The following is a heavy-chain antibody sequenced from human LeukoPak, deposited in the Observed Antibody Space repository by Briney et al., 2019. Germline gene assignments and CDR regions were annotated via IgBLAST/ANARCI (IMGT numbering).Heavy chain of an antibody. V-gene: IGHV3-23*01. CDR1: GFTFSSYA. Sequence: PGGSLRLSCAASGFTFSSYAMSWVRQAPGKGLEWVSAISGSGGSTYYADSVKGRFTISRDNAKNSLYLQMNSLRDEDTAVYYCARENYYDSSGYGHFDYWGQGTLVTVSS. J-gene: IGHJ4*02. CDR2: ISGSGGST. D-gene: IGHD3-22*01. CDR3: ARENYYDSSGYGHFDY.